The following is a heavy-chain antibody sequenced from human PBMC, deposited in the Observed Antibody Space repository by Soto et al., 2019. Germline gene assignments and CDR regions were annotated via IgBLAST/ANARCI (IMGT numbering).Heavy chain of an antibody. Sequence: ASVKVSCKASGFAFITYDFSWVRQAAGQGLEWMGWMNPNNGNAGFAQKFRGRINMTRNTSISTAYLELSSLRSDDTAVYFCARLMVRPGPDAFEIWGQGTMVTVSS. CDR3: ARLMVRPGPDAFEI. CDR2: MNPNNGNA. V-gene: IGHV1-8*01. CDR1: GFAFITYD. J-gene: IGHJ3*02. D-gene: IGHD3-10*01.